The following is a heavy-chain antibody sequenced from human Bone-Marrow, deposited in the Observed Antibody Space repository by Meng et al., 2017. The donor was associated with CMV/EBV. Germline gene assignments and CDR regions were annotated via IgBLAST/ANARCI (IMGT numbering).Heavy chain of an antibody. CDR2: ISSSSSYI. CDR3: TTDQSMVVTRRYYYYGMDV. J-gene: IGHJ6*02. V-gene: IGHV3-21*01. CDR1: GFTFSSYS. D-gene: IGHD4-23*01. Sequence: ETLSLTCAASGFTFSSYSMNWVRQAPGKGLEWVSSISSSSSYIYYADSVKGRFTISRDNAKNSLYLQMNSLRAEDTAVYYCTTDQSMVVTRRYYYYGMDVWGQGTRATVSS.